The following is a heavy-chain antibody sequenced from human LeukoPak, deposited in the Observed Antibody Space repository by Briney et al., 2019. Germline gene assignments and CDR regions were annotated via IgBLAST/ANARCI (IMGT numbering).Heavy chain of an antibody. CDR2: INHSGST. CDR1: GASISSASDY. D-gene: IGHD6-6*01. Sequence: SETLSLTCAVSGASISSASDYWSWIRQPPGKGLEWIGEINHSGSTNYNPSLKSRVTISVDTSKNQFSLKLSSVTAADTAVYYCARGRVAARPPTHYYYYMDVWGKGTTVTVSS. J-gene: IGHJ6*03. CDR3: ARGRVAARPPTHYYYYMDV. V-gene: IGHV4-34*01.